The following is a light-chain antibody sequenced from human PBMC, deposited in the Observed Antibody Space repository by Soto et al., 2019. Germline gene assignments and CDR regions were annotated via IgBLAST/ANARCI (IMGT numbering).Light chain of an antibody. CDR3: QQYGSSPRT. CDR2: DAS. J-gene: IGKJ1*01. CDR1: QSLSSSQ. Sequence: ESMLTMFQGTLSLSPGERATLSCRASQSLSSSQLAWYQQKPGQAPRLLIHDASSRATGISDRFTGSGSGTDFTLTITTLEPEDFAVYYCQQYGSSPRTFGLGTKVDIK. V-gene: IGKV3-20*01.